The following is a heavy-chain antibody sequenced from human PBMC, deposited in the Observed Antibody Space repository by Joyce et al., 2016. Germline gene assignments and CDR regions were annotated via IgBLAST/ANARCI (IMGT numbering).Heavy chain of an antibody. CDR2: LWHDGSHR. J-gene: IGHJ4*02. CDR3: ARRCGSGSCYGAIDF. D-gene: IGHD2-15*01. Sequence: GFDISRHGMHWVRQAPGKGLEWLSLLWHDGSHRYYPDSVKGRFTISRDTSESTLYLQISDLRVEDTAVYYCARRCGSGSCYGAIDFWGQGVLVIVSS. V-gene: IGHV3-33*01. CDR1: GFDISRHG.